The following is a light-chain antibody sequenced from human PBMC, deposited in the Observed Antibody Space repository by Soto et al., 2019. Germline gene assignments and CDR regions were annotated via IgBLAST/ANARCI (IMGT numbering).Light chain of an antibody. CDR3: QQYNNWPPLT. CDR1: QSVNSH. CDR2: GAS. Sequence: IVMTQSPATLSVSPGERATLSCRASQSVNSHLAWYQQKPGQAPRLLIFGASTRATGIPARFSGSGSGTEFTLVISSLQSADIAVYYCQQYNNWPPLTFGGGTKVEIK. J-gene: IGKJ4*01. V-gene: IGKV3D-15*01.